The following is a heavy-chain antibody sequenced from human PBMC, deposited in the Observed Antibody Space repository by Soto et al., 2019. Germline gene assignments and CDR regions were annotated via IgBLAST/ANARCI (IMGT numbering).Heavy chain of an antibody. V-gene: IGHV3-33*01. J-gene: IGHJ4*02. CDR1: GFTFSSYG. Sequence: QVQLVESGGGVVQPGRSLRLSCAASGFTFSSYGMHWVRQAPGKGLEWVAVIWYDGSNKYYADSVKGRFTISRDNSKNTLYLQMNSLRAEDTAVYYCASDDDSYGSPGYWGQGTLVTVSS. CDR3: ASDDDSYGSPGY. CDR2: IWYDGSNK. D-gene: IGHD5-18*01.